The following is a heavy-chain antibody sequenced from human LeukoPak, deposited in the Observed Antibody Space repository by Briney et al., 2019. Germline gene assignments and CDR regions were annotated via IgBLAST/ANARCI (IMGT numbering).Heavy chain of an antibody. V-gene: IGHV4-61*08. J-gene: IGHJ3*02. CDR1: GGSISSGDYY. D-gene: IGHD5-24*01. CDR2: IYYSGST. CDR3: ARGDGYNHDAFDI. Sequence: PSETLSLTCTVSGGSISSGDYYWSWIRQPPGKGLEWIGYIYYSGSTNYNPSLKSRVTISVDTSKNQFSLKLSSVTAADTAVYYCARGDGYNHDAFDIWGQGTMVTVSS.